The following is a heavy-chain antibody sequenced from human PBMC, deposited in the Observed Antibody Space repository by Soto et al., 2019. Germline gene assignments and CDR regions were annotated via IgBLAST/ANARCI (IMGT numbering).Heavy chain of an antibody. J-gene: IGHJ6*02. CDR3: AKEMRNWNFYGMDV. CDR1: GFTFSSYG. D-gene: IGHD1-1*01. V-gene: IGHV3-30*18. CDR2: ISYDGSNK. Sequence: GGSLRLSCAASGFTFSSYGMHWVRQAPGKGLEWVAVISYDGSNKYYADSVKGRFTISRDNSKNTLYLQMNSLRAEDTAVYYCAKEMRNWNFYGMDVWGQGTTVTVSS.